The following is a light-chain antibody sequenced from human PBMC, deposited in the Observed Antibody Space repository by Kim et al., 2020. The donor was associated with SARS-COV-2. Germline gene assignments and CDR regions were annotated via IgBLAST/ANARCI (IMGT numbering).Light chain of an antibody. Sequence: DIKMTQSPSSLSASVGDRVTITCRASQSISSYLNWYQQKPGKAPKLLIYAASSLQSGVPSRFSGSGSGTDFTLTISSLQPEDFATYYCQQSYITPPMYPFGQGTKLEI. V-gene: IGKV1-39*01. CDR3: QQSYITPPMYP. CDR1: QSISSY. J-gene: IGKJ2*01. CDR2: AAS.